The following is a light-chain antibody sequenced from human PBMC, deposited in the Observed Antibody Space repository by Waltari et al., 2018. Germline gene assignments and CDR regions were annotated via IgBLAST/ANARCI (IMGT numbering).Light chain of an antibody. CDR3: SSYTSSSTYV. Sequence: QSALTQPAPVSGSPGQSITISCTGTSSDVGGYNYASWYQQHPGKAPKLMIYEVSNRPSGVSNRFSGSKSGNTASLTISGLQAEDEADYYCSSYTSSSTYVFGTGTKVTVL. CDR1: SSDVGGYNY. V-gene: IGLV2-14*01. CDR2: EVS. J-gene: IGLJ1*01.